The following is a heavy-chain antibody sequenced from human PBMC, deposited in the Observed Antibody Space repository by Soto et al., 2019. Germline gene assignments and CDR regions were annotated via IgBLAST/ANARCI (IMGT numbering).Heavy chain of an antibody. CDR1: GGSISSGGYY. J-gene: IGHJ4*02. Sequence: PSETLSLTCTVSGGSISSGGYYWSWIRQHPGKGLEWIGYIYYSGSTYYNPSLKSRVTISVDTSKNQFSLKLSSVTAADTAVYYCARETVSDYYDSSGPPDWWGQGTLVTVSS. CDR2: IYYSGST. V-gene: IGHV4-31*03. D-gene: IGHD3-22*01. CDR3: ARETVSDYYDSSGPPDW.